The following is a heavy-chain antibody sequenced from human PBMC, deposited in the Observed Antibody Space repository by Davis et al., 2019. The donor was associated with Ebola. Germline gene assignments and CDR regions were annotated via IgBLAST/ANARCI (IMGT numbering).Heavy chain of an antibody. J-gene: IGHJ4*02. CDR2: IYSGGST. CDR1: GFTFSSYS. D-gene: IGHD7-27*01. CDR3: ARGRLGHYFDY. V-gene: IGHV3-53*04. Sequence: GGSLRLSCAASGFTFSSYSMNWVRQAPGKGLEWVSVIYSGGSTYYADSVKGRFTISRHNSKNTLYLQMNSLRAEDTAVYYCARGRLGHYFDYWGQGTLVTVSS.